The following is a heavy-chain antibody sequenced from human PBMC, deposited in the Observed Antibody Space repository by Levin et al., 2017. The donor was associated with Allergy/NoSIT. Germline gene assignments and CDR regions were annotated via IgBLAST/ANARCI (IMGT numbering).Heavy chain of an antibody. Sequence: ASVKVSCKASGYTFTGYYMHWVRQAPGQGLEWMGRINPNSGGTNYAQKFQGRVTMTRDTSISTAYMELSRLRSDDTAVYYCARSSFQAAAGTRRYNWTVDEAFDIWGQGTMVTVSS. D-gene: IGHD6-13*01. CDR3: ARSSFQAAAGTRRYNWTVDEAFDI. V-gene: IGHV1-2*06. J-gene: IGHJ3*02. CDR2: INPNSGGT. CDR1: GYTFTGYY.